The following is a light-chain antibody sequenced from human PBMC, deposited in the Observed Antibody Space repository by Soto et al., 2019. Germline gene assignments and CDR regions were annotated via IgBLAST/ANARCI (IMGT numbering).Light chain of an antibody. Sequence: DIKMSHSPPSLSASLGDRVTITCRASQNISTYLNWYQQRPGRAPKVLIYGAPRLQSGVPSRFSGTWSGIDFSLAISSLQPEDFATYYCQQSYSIPLTFGQGTKVDI. CDR2: GAP. V-gene: IGKV1-39*01. J-gene: IGKJ1*01. CDR1: QNISTY. CDR3: QQSYSIPLT.